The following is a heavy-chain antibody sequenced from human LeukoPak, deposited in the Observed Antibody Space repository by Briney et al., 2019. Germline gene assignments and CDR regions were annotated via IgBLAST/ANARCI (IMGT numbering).Heavy chain of an antibody. Sequence: GGSLRLSCAASGFTFSSYGMHWARQAPGKGLVWVSRINTDESSTSYADSVKGRFTISRDNAKNTLYLQMNSLRAEDTAVYYCARKGNAFDIWGQGTMVTVSS. CDR2: INTDESST. CDR3: ARKGNAFDI. J-gene: IGHJ3*02. V-gene: IGHV3-74*01. CDR1: GFTFSSYG. D-gene: IGHD3-10*01.